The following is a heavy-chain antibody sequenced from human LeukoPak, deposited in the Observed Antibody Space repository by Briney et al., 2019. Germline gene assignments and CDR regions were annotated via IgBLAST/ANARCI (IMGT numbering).Heavy chain of an antibody. CDR1: GGSISSSNW. CDR3: ARLTGYEYYYYYYYMDV. Sequence: PSETLSLTCAVSGGSISSSNWWSWVRQPPGKGLEWIGEIYHSGSTNYNPSLKSRVTISIDTSKIQFSLKLSSVTAADTAVYYCARLTGYEYYYYYYYMDVWGKGTTVTISS. CDR2: IYHSGST. V-gene: IGHV4-4*02. D-gene: IGHD3-9*01. J-gene: IGHJ6*03.